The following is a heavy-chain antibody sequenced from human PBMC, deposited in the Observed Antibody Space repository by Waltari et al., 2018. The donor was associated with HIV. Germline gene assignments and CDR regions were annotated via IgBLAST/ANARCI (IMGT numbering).Heavy chain of an antibody. CDR2: IYHKGNT. D-gene: IGHD2-15*01. V-gene: IGHV4-31*03. CDR3: ARGRKGYLGIEDFDS. CDR1: GVSINIGGYY. Sequence: QVQLQESGPGLLRPSQTLSLTCPVSGVSINIGGYYWSWVRQHPKTGRHWIGHIYHKGNTYANPSPHSRVTISLDTSQHQFSLTLSSVTAADNAVYYCARGRKGYLGIEDFDSWGQGTLVTVSS. J-gene: IGHJ4*02.